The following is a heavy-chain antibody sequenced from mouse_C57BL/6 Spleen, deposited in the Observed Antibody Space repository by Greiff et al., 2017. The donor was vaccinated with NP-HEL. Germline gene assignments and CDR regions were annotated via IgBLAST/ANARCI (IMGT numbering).Heavy chain of an antibody. CDR3: ARSQCITTVVAPGYFDY. CDR1: GYTFTSYG. Sequence: QVQLQQSGAELARPGASVKLSCKASGYTFTSYGISWVKQRTGQGLEWIGEIYPRSGNTYYNEKFKGKATLTADKSSSTAYMELRSLTSEDSAVYFCARSQCITTVVAPGYFDYWGQGTTLTVSS. D-gene: IGHD1-1*01. CDR2: IYPRSGNT. J-gene: IGHJ2*01. V-gene: IGHV1-81*01.